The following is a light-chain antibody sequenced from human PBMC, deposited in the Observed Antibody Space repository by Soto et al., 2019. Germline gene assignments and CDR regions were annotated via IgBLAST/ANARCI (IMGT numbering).Light chain of an antibody. CDR3: QSYNDWPFA. J-gene: IGKJ2*01. CDR1: ESLFGF. Sequence: EIVLTQSPATLSVSPGDRVTLSCRASESLFGFLAWYQQKPGQSPRLLIYGGSTRATGIPARFRGSGSATDFTLTISSLQSEDFAVYFWQSYNDWPFASGLGTKLEI. CDR2: GGS. V-gene: IGKV3-15*01.